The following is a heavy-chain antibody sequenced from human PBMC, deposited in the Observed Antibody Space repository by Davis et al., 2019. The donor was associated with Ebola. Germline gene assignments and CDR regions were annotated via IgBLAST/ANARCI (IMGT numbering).Heavy chain of an antibody. J-gene: IGHJ3*02. CDR1: GFSARNSY. CDR2: IYANGNT. CDR3: AREAPYSSAWFSNALDI. Sequence: PGGSLRLSCEVSGFSARNSYMTWVRQAPGKGLQYVSVIYANGNTYYADSVKGRFTISRADSKNILCLQMDRLSADDTAVYYCAREAPYSSAWFSNALDIWGRGTLVTVS. D-gene: IGHD3-22*01. V-gene: IGHV3-53*01.